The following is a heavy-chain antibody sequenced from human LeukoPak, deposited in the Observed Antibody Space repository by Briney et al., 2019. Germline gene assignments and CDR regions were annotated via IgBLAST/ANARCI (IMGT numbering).Heavy chain of an antibody. J-gene: IGHJ5*02. CDR3: ARAYGSATNWFDP. V-gene: IGHV4-38-2*02. CDR1: GYSISSGYY. D-gene: IGHD3-10*01. CDR2: IYHSGST. Sequence: SETLSLTCTVSGYSISSGYYWGWIRQPPGKGLEWIGSIYHSGSTYYNPSLKSRVTISVDTSKNQFSLKLSSVTAADTAVYYCARAYGSATNWFDPWGQGTLVAVSS.